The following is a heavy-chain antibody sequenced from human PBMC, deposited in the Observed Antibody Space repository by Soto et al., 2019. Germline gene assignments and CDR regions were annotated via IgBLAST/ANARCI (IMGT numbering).Heavy chain of an antibody. CDR3: AARRGGYCSGHSCYSFAY. V-gene: IGHV3-23*01. J-gene: IGHJ4*02. D-gene: IGHD2-15*01. CDR2: ITSGGGT. CDR1: GLTFSRYA. Sequence: EVQLLESGGGLVQRGGSLRLSCAASGLTFSRYAMSWVRQAPGKGLEWVSIITSGGGTYYADSVKGRFTISRDNSKNTLYLQMTSLRVEDTAVYYCAARRGGYCSGHSCYSFAYWGQGTLVTVSS.